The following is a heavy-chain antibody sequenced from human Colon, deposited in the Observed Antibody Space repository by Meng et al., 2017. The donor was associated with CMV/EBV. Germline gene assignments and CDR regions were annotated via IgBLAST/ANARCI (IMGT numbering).Heavy chain of an antibody. Sequence: SETLSLTCTVFGGSISSYYWSWIRQPPGKGLEYLGYISHSGSTNYNPSLESRVTISVDTSKNQFSLRLTSVTAADTPVYYCARESLNYYGSGGYSDWFDPWGQGTLVTVSS. CDR3: ARESLNYYGSGGYSDWFDP. J-gene: IGHJ5*02. CDR2: ISHSGST. CDR1: GGSISSYY. V-gene: IGHV4-59*01. D-gene: IGHD3-10*01.